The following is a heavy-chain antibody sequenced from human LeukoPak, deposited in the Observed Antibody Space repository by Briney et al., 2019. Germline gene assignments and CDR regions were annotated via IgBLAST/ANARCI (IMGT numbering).Heavy chain of an antibody. J-gene: IGHJ5*02. CDR2: INPNSGGT. CDR3: ARGYYGSGSYSWFDP. D-gene: IGHD3-10*01. V-gene: IGHV1-2*06. CDR1: GYTFTSYG. Sequence: ASVKVSCKASGYTFTSYGISWVRQAPGQGLEWMGRINPNSGGTNYAQKFQGRVTMTRDTSISTAYMELSRLRSDDTAVYYCARGYYGSGSYSWFDPWGQGTLVTVSS.